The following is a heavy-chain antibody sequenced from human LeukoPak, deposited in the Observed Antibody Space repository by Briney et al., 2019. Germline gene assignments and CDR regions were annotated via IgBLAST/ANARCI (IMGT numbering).Heavy chain of an antibody. CDR1: GFTFSSYW. V-gene: IGHV3-7*01. Sequence: GSLRLSCAASGFTFSSYWMSWVRQAPEKGLEWVANIKQDGSEKYYVDSVKGRFTISRDNAKNSLYLQMNSLRAEDTAVYYCARLRGYSGYDYDYWGQGTLVTVSS. J-gene: IGHJ4*02. CDR3: ARLRGYSGYDYDY. D-gene: IGHD5-12*01. CDR2: IKQDGSEK.